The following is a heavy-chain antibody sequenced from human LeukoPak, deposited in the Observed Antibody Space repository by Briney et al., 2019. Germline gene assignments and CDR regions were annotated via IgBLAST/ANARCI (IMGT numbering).Heavy chain of an antibody. CDR3: ARGVGDFWSGYVH. Sequence: GGSLRLSCAASGFTFSIYGMHWVRQAPGKGLEWVSSISSSSSYIYYADSVKGRFTISRDNAKNSLYLQMNSLRAEDTAVYYCARGVGDFWSGYVHWGQGTLVTVSS. CDR1: GFTFSIYG. J-gene: IGHJ4*02. V-gene: IGHV3-21*01. D-gene: IGHD3-3*01. CDR2: ISSSSSYI.